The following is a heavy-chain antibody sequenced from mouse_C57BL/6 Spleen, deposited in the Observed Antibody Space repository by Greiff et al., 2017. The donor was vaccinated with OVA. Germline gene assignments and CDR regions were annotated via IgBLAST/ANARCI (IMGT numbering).Heavy chain of an antibody. Sequence: QVQLQQSGPELVKPGASVKISCKASGYSFTSYYIHWVKQRPGQGLEWIGWIYPGSGNTKYNEKFKGKATLTADTSSSTAYMQLSSLTSEDSAVYYCASSAYYYGSSYDYFDYWGQGTTLTVSS. D-gene: IGHD1-1*01. CDR2: IYPGSGNT. CDR1: GYSFTSYY. V-gene: IGHV1-66*01. J-gene: IGHJ2*01. CDR3: ASSAYYYGSSYDYFDY.